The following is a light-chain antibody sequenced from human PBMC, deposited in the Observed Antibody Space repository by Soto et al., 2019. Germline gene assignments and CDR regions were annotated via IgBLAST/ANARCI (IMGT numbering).Light chain of an antibody. CDR3: GTWDNSLSAGL. CDR1: SSDVGGYSY. V-gene: IGLV2-14*01. Sequence: QSVLTQPASVSGSPGQSITISCTGTSSDVGGYSYVSWYQQHPGKTPKLMIYEVSNRPSGVSHRFSGSKSGNTASLTISGLQTEDEADYYCGTWDNSLSAGLFGAGTKVTVL. CDR2: EVS. J-gene: IGLJ1*01.